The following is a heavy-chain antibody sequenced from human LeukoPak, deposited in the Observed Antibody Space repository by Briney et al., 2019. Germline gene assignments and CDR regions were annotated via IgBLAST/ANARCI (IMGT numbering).Heavy chain of an antibody. CDR3: ARDQSSYGGYGVFDY. V-gene: IGHV1-2*02. J-gene: IGHJ4*02. CDR2: ISPNSGIT. Sequence: ASVKVSCKASGYTFTGYYIHWVRQAPGQGLEWMGWISPNSGITNHAQTFQGRVTLTRDTSISTSYMELSSLRSDDTAVYYCARDQSSYGGYGVFDYWGQGTLVTVSS. CDR1: GYTFTGYY. D-gene: IGHD3-16*01.